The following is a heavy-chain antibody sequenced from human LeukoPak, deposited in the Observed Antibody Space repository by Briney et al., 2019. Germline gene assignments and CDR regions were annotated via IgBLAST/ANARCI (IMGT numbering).Heavy chain of an antibody. CDR2: IIPILGIA. D-gene: IGHD3-22*01. Sequence: SVKVSCKASGGTFSSYAISWVRQAPGQGLEWMGRIIPILGIANYAQKFQGRVTITADKSTSTAYMELSSLRSEDTAVYYCARRRYYYDSSGYWPFDYWGQGTLVTVSS. J-gene: IGHJ4*02. CDR3: ARRRYYYDSSGYWPFDY. V-gene: IGHV1-69*04. CDR1: GGTFSSYA.